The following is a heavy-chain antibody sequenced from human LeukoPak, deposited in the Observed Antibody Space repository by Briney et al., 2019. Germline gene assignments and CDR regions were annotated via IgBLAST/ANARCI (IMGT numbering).Heavy chain of an antibody. CDR1: GFTFSDYW. J-gene: IGHJ4*02. V-gene: IGHV3-7*01. CDR3: TRGDPDC. D-gene: IGHD2-21*02. CDR2: INYHGNEN. Sequence: GGSLRLSCAASGFTFSDYWMQWVRQAPGKGLEWVANINYHGNENYLLDSVKGRFTISRDNAKNSLFLQMNSLRVEDTAVYYCTRGDPDCWGLGALVTVSS.